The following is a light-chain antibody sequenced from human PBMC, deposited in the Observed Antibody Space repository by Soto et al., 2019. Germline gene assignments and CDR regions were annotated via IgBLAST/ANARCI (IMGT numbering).Light chain of an antibody. CDR3: QQYNSYWT. J-gene: IGKJ1*01. Sequence: DIQMTQSPSTLSASVGDRVTITCRASQSISSWLAWYQQKPGKAPKLLIHKASSLERGVPSRFSGSGSGTEFTLTISTLQPDDFATYSCQQYNSYWTFGQGTKVEIK. CDR1: QSISSW. V-gene: IGKV1-5*03. CDR2: KAS.